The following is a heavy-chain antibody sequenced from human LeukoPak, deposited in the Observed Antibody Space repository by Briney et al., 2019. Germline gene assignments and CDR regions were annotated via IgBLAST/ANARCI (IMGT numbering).Heavy chain of an antibody. J-gene: IGHJ4*02. V-gene: IGHV3-66*01. Sequence: GGSLRLSCTASGFTVSNNYMTWVRQAPGKGLEGVSVIYGSGSTFYADSVKGRFTISRDSSKNTLYLQMDSLRAEDTAVYYCARGMPATAIRPYFDSWGQGTLVTASS. D-gene: IGHD2-2*02. CDR1: GFTVSNNY. CDR2: IYGSGST. CDR3: ARGMPATAIRPYFDS.